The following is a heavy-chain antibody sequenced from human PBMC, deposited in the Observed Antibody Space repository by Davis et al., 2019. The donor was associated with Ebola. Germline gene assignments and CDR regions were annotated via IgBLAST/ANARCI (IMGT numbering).Heavy chain of an antibody. Sequence: GESLKISCAASGFTFSDYYMSWIRQAPGKGLEWVSYISSSSSTIYYADSVKGRFTISRDNAKNSLYLQMNSLRDEDTAVYYCARVVTGTTGYYYGMDVWGQGTTVTVSS. D-gene: IGHD1-20*01. V-gene: IGHV3-11*04. J-gene: IGHJ6*02. CDR1: GFTFSDYY. CDR2: ISSSSSTI. CDR3: ARVVTGTTGYYYGMDV.